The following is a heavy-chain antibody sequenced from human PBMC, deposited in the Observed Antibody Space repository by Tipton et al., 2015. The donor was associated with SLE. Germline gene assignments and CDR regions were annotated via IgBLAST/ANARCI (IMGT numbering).Heavy chain of an antibody. V-gene: IGHV4-34*01. CDR3: ASGTLEWSHEPDY. J-gene: IGHJ4*02. CDR1: GITLSGYW. CDR2: IYYGGSP. Sequence: LRLSCAASGITLSGYWMHWIRQPPGKGLEWIGNIYYGGSPYYNPSLKSRVTISVNTSKNQFSLRLSSVTAADTAMFYCASGTLEWSHEPDYWGQGTLVTVSS. D-gene: IGHD3-3*01.